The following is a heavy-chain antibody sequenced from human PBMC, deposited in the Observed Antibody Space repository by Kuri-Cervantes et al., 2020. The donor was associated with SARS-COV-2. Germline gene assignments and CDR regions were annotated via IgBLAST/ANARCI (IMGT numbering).Heavy chain of an antibody. D-gene: IGHD2-21*01. CDR3: VKDRVGVLDS. CDR2: ISNDGVNK. V-gene: IGHV3-30-3*01. Sequence: GGSLRLSCAASGFTLEKYVMHWVRQAPGKGLEWVAVISNDGVNKNYADSVKGRFTISRDNSNNTLYLQMNSLRAEDTAIYYCVKDRVGVLDSWGQGTLVTVSS. J-gene: IGHJ4*02. CDR1: GFTLEKYV.